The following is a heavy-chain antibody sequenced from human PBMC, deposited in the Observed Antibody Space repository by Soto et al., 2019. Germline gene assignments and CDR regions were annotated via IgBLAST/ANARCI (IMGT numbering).Heavy chain of an antibody. CDR2: IYPGDYET. Sequence: PGESLKISCKGSGYHFTNYWVGWVRQVPGKGLEWMGIIYPGDYETRYSPSFQGQVTISADKSISTAYLQWSSLKASDTAMYYCARHPNGDYDIMDVWGQGTTVTVSS. D-gene: IGHD4-17*01. CDR3: ARHPNGDYDIMDV. CDR1: GYHFTNYW. V-gene: IGHV5-51*01. J-gene: IGHJ6*02.